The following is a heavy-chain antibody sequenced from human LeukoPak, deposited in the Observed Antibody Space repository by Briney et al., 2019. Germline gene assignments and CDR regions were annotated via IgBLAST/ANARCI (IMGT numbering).Heavy chain of an antibody. CDR3: ARDRDGMVSKAHQYFQH. CDR1: GYTFTSYY. Sequence: ASVKVSCKASGYTFTSYYMHWVRHAPGQGLEWMGIINPSGGSTSYAQKFQGRVTMTRDTSTSTVYMELSSLRSEDTAVYYCARDRDGMVSKAHQYFQHWGQGTLVTVSS. V-gene: IGHV1-46*01. D-gene: IGHD2-8*01. CDR2: INPSGGST. J-gene: IGHJ1*01.